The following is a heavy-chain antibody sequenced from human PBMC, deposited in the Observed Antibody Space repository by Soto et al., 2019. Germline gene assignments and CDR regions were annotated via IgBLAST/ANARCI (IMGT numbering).Heavy chain of an antibody. Sequence: GSLRLSCAASGFTFSSYWMSWVRQAPGKGLEWVANIKQDGSEKYYVDSVKGRFTISRDNAKNSLYLQMNSLRAEDTAVYYCARDLGYCSSTSCYGFDYWGQGTLVTVSS. V-gene: IGHV3-7*03. CDR3: ARDLGYCSSTSCYGFDY. D-gene: IGHD2-2*01. J-gene: IGHJ4*02. CDR2: IKQDGSEK. CDR1: GFTFSSYW.